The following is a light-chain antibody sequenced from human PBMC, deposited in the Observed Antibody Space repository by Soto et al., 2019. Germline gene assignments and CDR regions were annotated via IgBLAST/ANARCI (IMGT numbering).Light chain of an antibody. CDR3: ATWDDSLRGVL. V-gene: IGLV1-47*01. CDR2: ANS. Sequence: QSVLTQPPSASGTPGQRVTISCSGSPSNIGSNTVSWYQQFSGSAPKLVIYANSQRPSGVPDRFSGSKSGTSASLAISGLRSEDEADYYCATWDDSLRGVLFGGGTKLTVL. CDR1: PSNIGSNT. J-gene: IGLJ2*01.